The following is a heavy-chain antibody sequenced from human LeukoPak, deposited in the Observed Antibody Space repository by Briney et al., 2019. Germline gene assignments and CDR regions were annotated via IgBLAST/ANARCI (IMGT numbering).Heavy chain of an antibody. J-gene: IGHJ4*02. CDR1: GYTLTGYY. V-gene: IGHV1-2*02. Sequence: ASVKVSCKASGYTLTGYYMHWVRQAPGQGLEWMGWINPNSGGTNYAQKFQGRVTMTRDTSISTAYMELSRLRSDDTAVYYCARGPIWYSSSTGNWGQGTLVTVSS. CDR2: INPNSGGT. CDR3: ARGPIWYSSSTGN. D-gene: IGHD6-6*01.